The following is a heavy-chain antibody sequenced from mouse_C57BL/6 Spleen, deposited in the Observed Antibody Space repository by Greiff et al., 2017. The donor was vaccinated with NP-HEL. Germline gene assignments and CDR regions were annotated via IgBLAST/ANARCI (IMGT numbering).Heavy chain of an antibody. J-gene: IGHJ4*01. CDR1: GYTFTSYS. CDR2: IDPDSGGT. V-gene: IGHV1-72*01. CDR3: ARGVITTVVAPYAMGY. Sequence: QVLLQQPGAELVKPGASVKLSCKASGYTFTSYSMPWVQQRPGRGLEWIARIDPDSGGTKYTEKFKSQATLTVDKPSSTAYMQLSSLTSEDSAVYSCARGVITTVVAPYAMGYWGQGASVTVAA. D-gene: IGHD1-1*01.